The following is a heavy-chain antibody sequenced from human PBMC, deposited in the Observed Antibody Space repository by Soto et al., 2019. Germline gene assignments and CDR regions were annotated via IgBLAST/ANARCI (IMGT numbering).Heavy chain of an antibody. V-gene: IGHV4-39*01. Sequence: QLQLQESGPGLVKPSETLSLTCTVSGGSISSSSYYWGWIRQPPGKGLEWIGSIYYSGSTYYNPSLKSRVTISVDTSKNQFSLKLSSVTAADTAVYYCARHRSTSCYGSGSYGRKNWFDPWGQGTLVTVSS. J-gene: IGHJ5*02. CDR2: IYYSGST. CDR1: GGSISSSSYY. CDR3: ARHRSTSCYGSGSYGRKNWFDP. D-gene: IGHD3-10*01.